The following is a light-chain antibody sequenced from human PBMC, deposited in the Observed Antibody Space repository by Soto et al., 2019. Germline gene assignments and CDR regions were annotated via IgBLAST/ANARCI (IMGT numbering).Light chain of an antibody. V-gene: IGKV3-20*01. Sequence: EIVLTQSPGTLSFSPGERATLSCRASQSVSSSYLAWYQQKPGQAPRLLIYGASSRATGIPDRFSGSGSGTDVTLTISRLEPEDFAVYYCQQYGSSLRTFGQGTKVEIK. CDR1: QSVSSSY. CDR2: GAS. J-gene: IGKJ1*01. CDR3: QQYGSSLRT.